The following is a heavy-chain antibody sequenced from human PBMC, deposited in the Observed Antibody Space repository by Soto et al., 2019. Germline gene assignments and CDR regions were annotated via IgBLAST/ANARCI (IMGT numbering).Heavy chain of an antibody. CDR2: INPNSGGT. J-gene: IGHJ4*02. V-gene: IGHV1-2*02. D-gene: IGHD2-15*01. CDR3: ARSGNPNFEY. Sequence: QVQLVQSGAEVKKPGASVKVSCKASGYTFIDYYIHWVRQAPGQGLEWMGWINPNSGGTSYAQKFQGRVTMTRDTSITTAYMDLSRLRSDDTAVYLCARSGNPNFEYWGQGTLVTVSS. CDR1: GYTFIDYY.